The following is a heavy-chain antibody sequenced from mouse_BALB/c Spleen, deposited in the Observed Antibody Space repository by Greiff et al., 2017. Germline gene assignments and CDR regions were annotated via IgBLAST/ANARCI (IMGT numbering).Heavy chain of an antibody. CDR1: GFTFSSYG. CDR3: AREDYYGYWYFDV. D-gene: IGHD1-1*01. V-gene: IGHV5-6-3*01. J-gene: IGHJ1*01. CDR2: INSNGGST. Sequence: EVHLVESGGGLVQPGGSLKLSCAASGFTFSSYGMSWVRQTPDKRLELVATINSNGGSTYYPDSVKGRFTISRDNAKNTLYLQMSSLKSEDTAMYYCAREDYYGYWYFDVWGAGTTVTVSS.